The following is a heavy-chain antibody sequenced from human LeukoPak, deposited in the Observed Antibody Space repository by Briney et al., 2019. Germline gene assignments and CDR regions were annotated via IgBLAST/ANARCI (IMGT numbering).Heavy chain of an antibody. V-gene: IGHV4-39*01. J-gene: IGHJ4*02. Sequence: SETLSLTCTVSGGSISSSSYYWGWLRQPPGKGLEWIGSIYYSGSTYYNPSLKSRVTISVDTSKNQFSLKLSSVTAADTAVYYCARHRAAAGTYYFDYWGQGTLVTVSS. CDR1: GGSISSSSYY. CDR2: IYYSGST. CDR3: ARHRAAAGTYYFDY. D-gene: IGHD6-13*01.